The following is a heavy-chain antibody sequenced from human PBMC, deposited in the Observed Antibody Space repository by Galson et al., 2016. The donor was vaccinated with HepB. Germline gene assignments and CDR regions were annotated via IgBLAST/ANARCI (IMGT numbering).Heavy chain of an antibody. Sequence: SETLSLTCTVSGGSISSAAYYWGWIRQPPGEGLEWIGSVSYSGSNYYNLSLKSRATISVDTSKNQVSLKLRSVTAADTAFYYCAREWQARLWYFDLWGRGPLVTVSS. V-gene: IGHV4-39*07. D-gene: IGHD5-24*01. CDR1: GGSISSAAYY. CDR3: AREWQARLWYFDL. CDR2: VSYSGSN. J-gene: IGHJ2*01.